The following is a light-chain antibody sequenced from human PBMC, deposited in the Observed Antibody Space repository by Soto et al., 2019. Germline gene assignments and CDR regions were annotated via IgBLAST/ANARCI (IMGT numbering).Light chain of an antibody. J-gene: IGKJ2*01. V-gene: IGKV3-20*01. CDR2: GAS. CDR3: QQYGSSPVVT. CDR1: QSVSSSY. Sequence: EIVLTQSPGTLSLSPGARATLSCRASQSVSSSYLAWYQQTPGQAPRLLIYGASSRATGIPDRFSGSGSGTDFTLTISRLEPEDFAVYYCQQYGSSPVVTFGQGTKLEIK.